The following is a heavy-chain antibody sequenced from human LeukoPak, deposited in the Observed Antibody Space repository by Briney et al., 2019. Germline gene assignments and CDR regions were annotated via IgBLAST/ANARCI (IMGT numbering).Heavy chain of an antibody. J-gene: IGHJ2*01. CDR3: ARGLVVPAATRYWYFDL. V-gene: IGHV4-34*01. D-gene: IGHD2-2*01. CDR1: GGSFSGYY. Sequence: PSETLSLTCAVYGGSFSGYYWSWIRQPPGRGLEWIGEINHSGSTNYNSSHKSRVTMSVDTSKNQFSLKLSSVTAADTAVYYCARGLVVPAATRYWYFDLWGRGTLVTVSS. CDR2: INHSGST.